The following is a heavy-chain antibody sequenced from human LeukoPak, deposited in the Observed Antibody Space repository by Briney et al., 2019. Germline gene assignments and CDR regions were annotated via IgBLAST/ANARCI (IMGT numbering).Heavy chain of an antibody. Sequence: PGRSLRLSCAASGFTFSSYGMHWVRQAPGKGLEWVAVISYDGSNKYYADSVKGRFTISRDNSKNTLYLQMNSLRAEDTAVYYCARGGDPTTGSYWGQGTLVTVSS. D-gene: IGHD4-4*01. V-gene: IGHV3-30*03. CDR1: GFTFSSYG. CDR2: ISYDGSNK. J-gene: IGHJ4*02. CDR3: ARGGDPTTGSY.